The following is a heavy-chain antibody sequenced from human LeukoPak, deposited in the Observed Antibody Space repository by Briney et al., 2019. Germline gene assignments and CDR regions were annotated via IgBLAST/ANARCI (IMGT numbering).Heavy chain of an antibody. Sequence: GGSLRLSCAASGFTFSSYNMNWVRQTPGKGLEWVSSISSTGTYIYYADSVKGRFTISRDNAKNSLSLQMNSLRAEDTAVYYCARLGYRSGPGGYYYYYYGMDVWGQGTTVTVSS. CDR1: GFTFSSYN. D-gene: IGHD5-18*01. CDR2: ISSTGTYI. J-gene: IGHJ6*02. CDR3: ARLGYRSGPGGYYYYYYGMDV. V-gene: IGHV3-21*01.